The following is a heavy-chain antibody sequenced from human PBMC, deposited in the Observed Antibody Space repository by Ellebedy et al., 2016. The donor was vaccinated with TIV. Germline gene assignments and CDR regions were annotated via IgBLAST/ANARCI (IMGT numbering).Heavy chain of an antibody. J-gene: IGHJ5*02. CDR1: GDSVSSTSSA. V-gene: IGHV6-1*01. Sequence: MPSETLSLTCAISGDSVSSTSSAWSWIRQSPSRGLEWLVRTYYRSEWYYDYAVSVRGRISISPDTSKNQFSLQLNSVTPEDSAVYYCARGSHASTWTWGQGTLVTVSS. CDR3: ARGSHASTWT. D-gene: IGHD2-2*01. CDR2: TYYRSEWYY.